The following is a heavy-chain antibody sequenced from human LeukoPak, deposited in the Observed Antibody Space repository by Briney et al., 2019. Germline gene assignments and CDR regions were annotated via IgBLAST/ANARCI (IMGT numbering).Heavy chain of an antibody. CDR3: ARRPRSSAGDFDY. CDR2: INHSGST. CDR1: GGSFSGYY. V-gene: IGHV4-34*01. J-gene: IGHJ4*02. D-gene: IGHD7-27*01. Sequence: PSETLSLTCAVYGGSFSGYYWSWIRQPPGKGLEWIGEINHSGSTNYNPSLKSRVTISVDTSKNQFSLKLSSVTAADTAVYYCARRPRSSAGDFDYWGQGTLVTVSS.